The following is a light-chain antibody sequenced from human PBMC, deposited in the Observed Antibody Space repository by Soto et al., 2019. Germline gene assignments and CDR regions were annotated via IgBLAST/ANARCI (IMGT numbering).Light chain of an antibody. Sequence: QLVLTQPPSVSGAPGQRVTISGTGSSSNIGAGYDVHWYQQLPGTAPKLLIYGNNNRPSGVPDRCSGSKSGTSASLAITGLQAEDEADYYCQSYDSSLSGSVFGGGTQLTVL. CDR2: GNN. CDR1: SSNIGAGYD. J-gene: IGLJ3*02. V-gene: IGLV1-40*01. CDR3: QSYDSSLSGSV.